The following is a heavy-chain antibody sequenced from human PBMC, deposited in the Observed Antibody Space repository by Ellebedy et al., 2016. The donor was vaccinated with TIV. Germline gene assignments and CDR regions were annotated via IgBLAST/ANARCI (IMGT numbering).Heavy chain of an antibody. CDR1: GYTFSNYF. CDR2: ISAYNGNT. V-gene: IGHV1-18*04. J-gene: IGHJ4*02. Sequence: AASVKVSCKASGYTFSNYFVHWVRQAPGQGHEWMGWISAYNGNTNYAQKLQGRVTMTTDTSTSTAYMELRSLRSDDTAVYYCARESVAVAGTNYFDYWGQGTLVTVSS. D-gene: IGHD6-19*01. CDR3: ARESVAVAGTNYFDY.